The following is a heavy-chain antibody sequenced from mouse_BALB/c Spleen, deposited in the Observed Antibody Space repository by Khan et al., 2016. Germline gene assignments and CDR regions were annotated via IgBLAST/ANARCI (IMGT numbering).Heavy chain of an antibody. CDR2: ISSGGSYT. J-gene: IGHJ4*01. V-gene: IGHV5-6*01. CDR1: GFTFSSYG. CDR3: DKPRSPYDYGVGYAMDY. Sequence: EVELVESGGDLVKPGGSLKLSCAASGFTFSSYGMSWVRQAPDKRLEWVATISSGGSYTSYPDSVKGRFTISRENAKNTLYLQMNSLKSEDTAMDYLDKPRSPYDYGVGYAMDYWGAGTSVTVSS. D-gene: IGHD2-4*01.